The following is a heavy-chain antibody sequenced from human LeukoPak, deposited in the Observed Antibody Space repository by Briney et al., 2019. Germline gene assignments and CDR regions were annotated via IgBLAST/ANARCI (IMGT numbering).Heavy chain of an antibody. CDR1: GYTFTSYA. D-gene: IGHD6-13*01. CDR3: ARASSIRPLDY. Sequence: ASVKVSCEASGYTFTSYAMHWVRQAPGQRLEWMGWINAGNGNTKYSQKFQGRVTITRDTSASTAYMELRSLRSDDTAVYYCARASSIRPLDYWGQGTLVTVSS. CDR2: INAGNGNT. J-gene: IGHJ4*02. V-gene: IGHV1-3*01.